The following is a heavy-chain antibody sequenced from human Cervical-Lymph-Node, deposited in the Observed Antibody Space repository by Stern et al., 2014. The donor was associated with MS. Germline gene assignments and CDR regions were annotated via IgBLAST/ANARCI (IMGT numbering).Heavy chain of an antibody. V-gene: IGHV1-18*01. CDR3: ARHSIKGYNCFDT. CDR2: ISAYNVNT. D-gene: IGHD1-14*01. CDR1: GFALTSAG. J-gene: IGHJ5*02. Sequence: QGQLVQSGAELRKPGASVKVSFKAAGFALTSAGISWVRQAPGQGAEWMGLISAYNVNTNYAQRFQDRVNMTTDTSTSTAYMELRSLRSDDTAVYYCARHSIKGYNCFDTWGQGTLVTVSS.